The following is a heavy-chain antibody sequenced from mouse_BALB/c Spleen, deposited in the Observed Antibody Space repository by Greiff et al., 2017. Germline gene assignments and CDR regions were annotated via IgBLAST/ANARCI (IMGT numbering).Heavy chain of an antibody. D-gene: IGHD2-3*01. Sequence: VQLKQSGPGLVKPSQSLSLTCTVTGYSITSDYAWNWIRQFPGNKLEWMGYISYSGSTSYNPSLKSRISITRDTSKNQFFLQLNSVTTEDTATYYCARSGDGYYVWFAYWGQGTLVTVSA. CDR1: GYSITSDYA. V-gene: IGHV3-2*02. CDR3: ARSGDGYYVWFAY. CDR2: ISYSGST. J-gene: IGHJ3*01.